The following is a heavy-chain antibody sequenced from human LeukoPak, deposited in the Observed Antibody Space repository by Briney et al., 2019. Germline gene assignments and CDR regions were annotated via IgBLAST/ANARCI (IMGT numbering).Heavy chain of an antibody. CDR2: INHSGST. CDR1: GGSFSVYY. CDR3: AREGYYDSSGYYCARPVDY. D-gene: IGHD3-22*01. V-gene: IGHV4-34*01. J-gene: IGHJ4*02. Sequence: SETLSLTCAVYGGSFSVYYWSGIRHPPGKGVEWIGEINHSGSTNYNPYLKSRVTISVDTSKNQFSLKLSSVTAADTAVYYCAREGYYDSSGYYCARPVDYWGQGTLVTVSS.